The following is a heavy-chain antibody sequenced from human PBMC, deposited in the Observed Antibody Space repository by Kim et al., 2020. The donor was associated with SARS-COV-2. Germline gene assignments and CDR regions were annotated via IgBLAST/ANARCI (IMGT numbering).Heavy chain of an antibody. V-gene: IGHV3-23*01. CDR3: AKDHRDDDRWFDP. J-gene: IGHJ5*02. D-gene: IGHD3-16*01. Sequence: YAGAVKGRFTISRDNSKNTLDLQMNSLRAEDTAVYYCAKDHRDDDRWFDPWGQGTLVTASS.